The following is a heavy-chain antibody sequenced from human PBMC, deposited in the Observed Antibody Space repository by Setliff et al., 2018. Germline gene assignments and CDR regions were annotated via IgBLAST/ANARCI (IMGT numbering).Heavy chain of an antibody. CDR2: IYYSGST. V-gene: IGHV4-38-2*01. CDR3: ARVPRLLSVRNAFDI. D-gene: IGHD3-22*01. J-gene: IGHJ3*02. Sequence: PSETLSLTCAVSGYSISSGYYWGWIRQPPGKGLEWIGYIYYSGSTYYNPSLKSRVTISVDTSKNQFSLRLSSVTAADTAVYYCARVPRLLSVRNAFDIWGQGTMVTVS. CDR1: GYSISSGYY.